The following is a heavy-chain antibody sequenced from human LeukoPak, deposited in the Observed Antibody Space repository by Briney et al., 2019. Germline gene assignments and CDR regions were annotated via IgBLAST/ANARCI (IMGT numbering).Heavy chain of an antibody. CDR1: SGPVSTYY. Sequence: SETLSLTCTVPSGPVSTYYWSWLRQPPGKGLEWIGYIYYSGSSNYNPSLKSRVTISVDTSKNQFSLKLSSVAAADTAVYYCAKHGGQVTNDAFDIWGQGTMVTVSS. CDR3: AKHGGQVTNDAFDI. V-gene: IGHV4-59*08. CDR2: IYYSGSS. J-gene: IGHJ3*02. D-gene: IGHD3-16*01.